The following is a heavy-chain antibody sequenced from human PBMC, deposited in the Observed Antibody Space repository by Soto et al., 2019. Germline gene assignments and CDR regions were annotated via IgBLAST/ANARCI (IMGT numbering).Heavy chain of an antibody. Sequence: GGSLRLSCVASGFTFADYAMHWVRRIPGKGLEWVAVISYSGDRQYYAESVKGRFTISRDNSKKTLYLQMFSLTSEDSAVFYCARTPAAMITDRYNWFDSWGPGTKVTVYS. CDR1: GFTFADYA. V-gene: IGHV3-30*01. J-gene: IGHJ5*01. CDR2: ISYSGDRQ. D-gene: IGHD3-16*01. CDR3: ARTPAAMITDRYNWFDS.